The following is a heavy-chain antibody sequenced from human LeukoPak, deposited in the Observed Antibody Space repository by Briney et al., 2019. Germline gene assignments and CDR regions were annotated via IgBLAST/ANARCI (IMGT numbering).Heavy chain of an antibody. Sequence: TGGPLRLSCAASGFTFSDFGMHWVRQAPGKGLEWVAFIRYDGSDKNYADSVKGRFTISRDNSKNTLYLQMNSLRAEDTAVFYCAKRRDDNYFDYWGQGALVTVSS. V-gene: IGHV3-30*02. CDR1: GFTFSDFG. CDR2: IRYDGSDK. D-gene: IGHD5-24*01. J-gene: IGHJ4*02. CDR3: AKRRDDNYFDY.